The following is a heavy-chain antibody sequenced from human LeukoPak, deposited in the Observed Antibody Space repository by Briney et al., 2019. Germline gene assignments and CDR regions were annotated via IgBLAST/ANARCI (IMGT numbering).Heavy chain of an antibody. Sequence: GGSLRLSCTASGFTFSTNWMAWVRQAPGKGLEWVSAISGSGGSTYYADSVKGRFTISRDNSKNTLYLQMNSLRAEDTAVYYCAKDSPIFGVVIPPDYWGQGTLVTVSS. CDR3: AKDSPIFGVVIPPDY. D-gene: IGHD3-3*01. V-gene: IGHV3-23*01. CDR1: GFTFSTNW. CDR2: ISGSGGST. J-gene: IGHJ4*02.